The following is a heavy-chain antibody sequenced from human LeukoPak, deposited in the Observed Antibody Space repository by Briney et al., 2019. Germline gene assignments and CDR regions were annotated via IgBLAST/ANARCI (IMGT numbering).Heavy chain of an antibody. J-gene: IGHJ4*02. CDR1: GYTFTSYY. CDR2: INPSGGST. Sequence: GASVTVSCKASGYTFTSYYMHWVRQAPGQGLEWMGIINPSGGSTSYAQKFQGRVTMTRDMSTSTVYMELSSLRSEDTAVYYCARDPRVVPAAPAYYFDYWGQGTLVTVSS. V-gene: IGHV1-46*01. D-gene: IGHD2-2*01. CDR3: ARDPRVVPAAPAYYFDY.